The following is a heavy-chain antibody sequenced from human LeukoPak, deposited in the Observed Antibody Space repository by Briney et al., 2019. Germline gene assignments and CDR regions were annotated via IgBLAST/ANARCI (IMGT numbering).Heavy chain of an antibody. Sequence: GESLKISCKGSGYTLTSFSVSWVRQAPGQGLEWMGWISAYNGDTNYAQKLQGRVTMTTDTSTNTAYMELRGLRSDDTAVYYCARGDCSGGSCFLPEYFQHWGQGTLVTVSS. CDR3: ARGDCSGGSCFLPEYFQH. D-gene: IGHD2-15*01. CDR1: GYTLTSFS. CDR2: ISAYNGDT. J-gene: IGHJ1*01. V-gene: IGHV1-18*01.